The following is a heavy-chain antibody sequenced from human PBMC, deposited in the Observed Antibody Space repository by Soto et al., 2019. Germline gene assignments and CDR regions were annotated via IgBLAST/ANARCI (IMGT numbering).Heavy chain of an antibody. V-gene: IGHV4-39*01. Sequence: SETLSLTCTVSGGSISSSSYYWGWIRQPPGKGLEWIGSIYYSGSTYYNPSLKSRVTISVDTSKNQFSLKLSSVTAADTAVYYCAGRVEMGVYGMDVWGQGTTVTVSS. CDR1: GGSISSSSYY. J-gene: IGHJ6*02. CDR3: AGRVEMGVYGMDV. D-gene: IGHD2-2*01. CDR2: IYYSGST.